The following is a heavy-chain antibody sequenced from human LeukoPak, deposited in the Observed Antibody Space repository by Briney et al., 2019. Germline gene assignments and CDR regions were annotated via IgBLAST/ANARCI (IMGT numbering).Heavy chain of an antibody. J-gene: IGHJ5*01. CDR2: IKPDGSEK. CDR1: GFVFSASY. V-gene: IGHV3-7*01. CDR3: VRGGTYWTVS. Sequence: PGGSLRLSCAASGFVFSASYMSWVRKAPGKGLEWVATIKPDGSEKYHMDSVSGRFTISSDNTNDSLFLQMNSLRVDDTAVYYCVRGGTYWTVSWGQGTLVNVS.